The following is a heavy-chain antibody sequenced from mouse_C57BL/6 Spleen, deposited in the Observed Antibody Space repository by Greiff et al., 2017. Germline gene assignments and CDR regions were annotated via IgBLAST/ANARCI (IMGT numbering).Heavy chain of an antibody. CDR3: ARSYDKDYARDY. Sequence: QVQLQQSGPELVKPGASVKISCKASGYAFSSSWMNWVKQRPGKGLEWIGRIYPGDGDTNYNGKFKGKATLTADKSSSTAYMQLSSLTSEDSAVYFCARSYDKDYARDYWGQGTSVTVSS. J-gene: IGHJ4*01. V-gene: IGHV1-82*01. CDR1: GYAFSSSW. CDR2: IYPGDGDT. D-gene: IGHD2-3*01.